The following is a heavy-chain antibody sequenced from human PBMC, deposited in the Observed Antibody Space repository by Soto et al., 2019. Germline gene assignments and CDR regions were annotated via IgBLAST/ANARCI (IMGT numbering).Heavy chain of an antibody. CDR3: VGPYSRSWWLLDY. CDR1: GFTFSSNW. D-gene: IGHD6-13*01. CDR2: ISSDGSRT. V-gene: IGHV3-74*01. J-gene: IGHJ4*02. Sequence: EVQLVESGGGLVQPGGSLRLSCAASGFTFSSNWMHWVRQAPGKGLVWVSRISSDGSRTSYADSVRGRFTISRDNAKNTLYLPMSSLRAEDTAVYYCVGPYSRSWWLLDYRGQGTLVTVSS.